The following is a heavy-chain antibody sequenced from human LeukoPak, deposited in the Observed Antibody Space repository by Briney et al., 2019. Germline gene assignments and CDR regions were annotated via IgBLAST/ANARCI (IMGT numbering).Heavy chain of an antibody. D-gene: IGHD6-13*01. Sequence: GASVKVSCKASGYTFTGYYMHWVRQAPGQGLEWMGWINPNSGGTNYAQKFQGRVTMTRDTSISTAYMELSRLRSDDTAVYYCASSIAAAGTIGAFDIWGQGTMVTVSS. CDR3: ASSIAAAGTIGAFDI. CDR2: INPNSGGT. CDR1: GYTFTGYY. J-gene: IGHJ3*02. V-gene: IGHV1-2*02.